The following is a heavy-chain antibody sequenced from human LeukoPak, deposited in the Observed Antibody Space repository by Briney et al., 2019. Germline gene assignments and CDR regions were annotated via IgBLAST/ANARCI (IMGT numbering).Heavy chain of an antibody. CDR2: IYYRGST. Sequence: SETLSLTCTVSGGSISSSSYYWGWIRQPPGKGLEWIGSIYYRGSTYYNPSLKSRVTISVDTSKNQFSLKLSSVTVADTTVYYCARQLGYNYGAPFDYWGQGTLVTVSS. CDR3: ARQLGYNYGAPFDY. V-gene: IGHV4-39*01. CDR1: GGSISSSSYY. D-gene: IGHD5-18*01. J-gene: IGHJ4*02.